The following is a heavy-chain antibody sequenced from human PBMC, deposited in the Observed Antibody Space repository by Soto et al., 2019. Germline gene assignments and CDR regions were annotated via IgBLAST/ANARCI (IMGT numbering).Heavy chain of an antibody. CDR2: ISAYNGNT. CDR1: GYTFTSYG. J-gene: IGHJ4*02. Sequence: QVQLVQSGAEVKKPGASVKVSCRASGYTFTSYGISWVRQAPGQGLEWMGWISAYNGNTNYAQKLQGRVTMTTDTSTSKAYVELGSLRADVTAVYSCAIAVGGLTGRKYWGQGTLVTVSS. CDR3: AIAVGGLTGRKY. D-gene: IGHD3-16*01. V-gene: IGHV1-18*01.